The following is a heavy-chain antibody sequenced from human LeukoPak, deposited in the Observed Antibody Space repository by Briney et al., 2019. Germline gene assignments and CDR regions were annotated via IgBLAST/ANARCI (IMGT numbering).Heavy chain of an antibody. Sequence: GGSLRPSCAASGFTFRNHWMHWVRQTPGKGLVWVSRISSDGSSTTYADSVRGRFTISRDNAKNTLYLQMNNLRAEDTAMYYCARDQRVTGRPDIDYWGQGTLVIVSS. CDR1: GFTFRNHW. CDR3: ARDQRVTGRPDIDY. J-gene: IGHJ4*02. V-gene: IGHV3-74*03. CDR2: ISSDGSST. D-gene: IGHD6-6*01.